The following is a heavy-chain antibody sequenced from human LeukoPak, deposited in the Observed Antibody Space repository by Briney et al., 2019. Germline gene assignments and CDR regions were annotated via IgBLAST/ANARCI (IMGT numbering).Heavy chain of an antibody. V-gene: IGHV3-48*01. Sequence: GGSLRLSCAASGFTFSSYSMNWVRQAPGKGLEWVSYISSSSSTIYYADSVKGRFTISRDNAKNSLYLQMNSLRAEDTAVYYCAREDCSSSSCYPNFDYWGQGTLVTVSS. J-gene: IGHJ4*02. CDR3: AREDCSSSSCYPNFDY. CDR2: ISSSSSTI. CDR1: GFTFSSYS. D-gene: IGHD2-2*01.